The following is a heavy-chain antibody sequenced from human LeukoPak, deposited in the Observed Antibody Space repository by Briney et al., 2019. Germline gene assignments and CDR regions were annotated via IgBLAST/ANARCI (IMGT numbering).Heavy chain of an antibody. D-gene: IGHD6-13*01. Sequence: ASVKVSCKASGYTFTSYGISWVRQAPGQGLEWMGWISAYNGNTNYAQNLQGRVTMTTDTSTSTAYMELRSLRSDDTAAYYCARVQTAGSEYGMDVWGQGTTVTVSS. CDR1: GYTFTSYG. CDR2: ISAYNGNT. V-gene: IGHV1-18*01. J-gene: IGHJ6*02. CDR3: ARVQTAGSEYGMDV.